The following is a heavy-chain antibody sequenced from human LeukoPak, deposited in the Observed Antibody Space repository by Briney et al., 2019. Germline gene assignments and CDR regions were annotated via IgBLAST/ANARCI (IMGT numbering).Heavy chain of an antibody. CDR3: AKDQDILTGYTQDY. D-gene: IGHD3-9*01. J-gene: IGHJ4*02. CDR2: ISGSGGST. Sequence: GGSLRLSCAASGFTFNNYAMSWVRQAPGKGLEWVSAISGSGGSTYYADSVKGRFTISRDNSKNTLYLQMNSLRAEDTAVYYCAKDQDILTGYTQDYWGQGTLVTVSS. CDR1: GFTFNNYA. V-gene: IGHV3-23*01.